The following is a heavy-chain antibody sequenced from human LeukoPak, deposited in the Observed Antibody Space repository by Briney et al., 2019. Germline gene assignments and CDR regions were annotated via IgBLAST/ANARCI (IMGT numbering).Heavy chain of an antibody. D-gene: IGHD6-19*01. Sequence: SVKVSCKASGGTFSSYAISWVRQAPGQGLEWMGGIIPIFGTANYAQKFQGRVTITADESTSTAYMELSILRSEDTAVYYCAVRLMGYSSGWQIDYWGQGTLVTVSS. V-gene: IGHV1-69*13. CDR1: GGTFSSYA. CDR2: IIPIFGTA. J-gene: IGHJ4*02. CDR3: AVRLMGYSSGWQIDY.